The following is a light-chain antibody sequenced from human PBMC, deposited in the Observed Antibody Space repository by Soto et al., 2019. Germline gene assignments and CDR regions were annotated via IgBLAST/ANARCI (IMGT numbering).Light chain of an antibody. CDR3: QEYDNLPIT. J-gene: IGKJ5*01. CDR1: QDISNY. V-gene: IGKV1-33*01. Sequence: DIQMTQSPSSLSASVGDRVTITCQASQDISNYLNWYQQKPGKAPILLIYGASNLETGVPSRFSGSGSGTDFTFTISSLQPEDIATYYCQEYDNLPITFGQGTGLAIK. CDR2: GAS.